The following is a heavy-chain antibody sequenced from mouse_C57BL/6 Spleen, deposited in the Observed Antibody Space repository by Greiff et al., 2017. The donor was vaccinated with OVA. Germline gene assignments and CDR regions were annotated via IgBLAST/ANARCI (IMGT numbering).Heavy chain of an antibody. D-gene: IGHD1-1*01. CDR1: GYTFTSYW. Sequence: QVQLQQPGAELVRPGSSVKLSCKASGYTFTSYWMDWVKQRPGQGLEWIGNIYPSDSETHYNQKFKDKATLTVDKSSSTAYMQLSSLTSEDSAVYYCARSDYYGSPLAYWGQGTLVTVSA. V-gene: IGHV1-61*01. J-gene: IGHJ3*01. CDR2: IYPSDSET. CDR3: ARSDYYGSPLAY.